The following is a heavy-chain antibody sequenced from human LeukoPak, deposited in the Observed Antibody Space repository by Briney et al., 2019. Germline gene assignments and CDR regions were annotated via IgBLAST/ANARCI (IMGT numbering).Heavy chain of an antibody. CDR2: IWYDGSNK. CDR1: GFTFSSYG. V-gene: IGHV3-33*01. J-gene: IGHJ3*02. D-gene: IGHD3-10*01. Sequence: GGSLRLSCAASGFTFSSYGMHWVRQAPGKGLEWVAVIWYDGSNKYYADSVKGRFTISRDNSKNTLYLQMNSLRAEDTAVYYCARDLDPVLLWFGELLCAFDIWGQGTMVTVSS. CDR3: ARDLDPVLLWFGELLCAFDI.